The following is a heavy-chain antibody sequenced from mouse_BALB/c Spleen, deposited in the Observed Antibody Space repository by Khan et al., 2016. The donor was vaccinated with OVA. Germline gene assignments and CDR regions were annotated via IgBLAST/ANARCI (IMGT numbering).Heavy chain of an antibody. J-gene: IGHJ1*01. V-gene: IGHV1-26*01. CDR2: VNPNNGGT. D-gene: IGHD1-1*01. Sequence: IQLVQSGPDLVKPGASVKISCKASGYSFTGYYIHWVKQSHGKSLEWIGRVNPNNGGTSYNQKFKGKAVLTVDKSSNTAYMELRSLTSEDSAVYSCAIYHGYFDVWGAGTTVTVSS. CDR3: AIYHGYFDV. CDR1: GYSFTGYY.